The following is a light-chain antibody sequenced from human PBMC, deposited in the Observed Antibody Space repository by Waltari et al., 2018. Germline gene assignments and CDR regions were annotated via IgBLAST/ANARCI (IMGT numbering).Light chain of an antibody. CDR2: DVS. CDR3: CSFTSRSTWV. J-gene: IGLJ3*02. CDR1: SSDVGGYNY. Sequence: QSALTQPASVSGSPGQSITISCTGTSSDVGGYNYVSWYQQHPGKVPKLLIFDVSNRPSWGSNRFSGSKAGNTASLTISGLQAEDESDYYCCSFTSRSTWVFGGGTKLTVL. V-gene: IGLV2-14*01.